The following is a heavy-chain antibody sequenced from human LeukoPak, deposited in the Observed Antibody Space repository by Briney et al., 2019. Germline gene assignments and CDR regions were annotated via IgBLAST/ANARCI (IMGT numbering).Heavy chain of an antibody. CDR2: VYYSGST. J-gene: IGHJ3*02. CDR1: GGSFSGYY. CDR3: ARETTVTSYAFDI. Sequence: SETPSLTCAVYGGSFSGYYWSWIRQHPGKGLEWIGYVYYSGSTYYNPSLKSRVTISVDTSKNQFSLKLSSVTAADTAVYYCARETTVTSYAFDIWGQGTMVTVSS. D-gene: IGHD4-11*01. V-gene: IGHV4-31*11.